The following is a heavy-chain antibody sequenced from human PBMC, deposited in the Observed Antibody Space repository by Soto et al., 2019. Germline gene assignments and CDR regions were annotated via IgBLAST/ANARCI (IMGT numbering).Heavy chain of an antibody. V-gene: IGHV4-59*01. CDR3: ASNRIVVVPAASFSWFDP. CDR2: IYYSGST. J-gene: IGHJ5*02. CDR1: GGSISSYY. Sequence: PSETLSLTCTVSGGSISSYYWSWIRQPPGKGLEWIGYIYYSGSTNYNPSLKSRVTISVDTSKNLFSLKLSSVTAADTAVYYCASNRIVVVPAASFSWFDPWGQGTLVTVSS. D-gene: IGHD2-2*01.